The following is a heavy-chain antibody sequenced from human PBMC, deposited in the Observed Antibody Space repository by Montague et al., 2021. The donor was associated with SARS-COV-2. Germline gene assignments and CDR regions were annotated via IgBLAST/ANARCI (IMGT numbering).Heavy chain of an antibody. J-gene: IGHJ6*02. Sequence: SETLSLTCSVSGGSITSSSYYWGRIRQSPDKGLEWIGSIYYSGSTYYNPSLKSRVTISVDTSKYQFSLKLSSVTAADTAVYYCVSLWKYGSGSHYAPWDYYNYGVDVWGQGTTVTVSS. V-gene: IGHV4-39*01. CDR3: VSLWKYGSGSHYAPWDYYNYGVDV. CDR1: GGSITSSSYY. D-gene: IGHD3-10*01. CDR2: IYYSGST.